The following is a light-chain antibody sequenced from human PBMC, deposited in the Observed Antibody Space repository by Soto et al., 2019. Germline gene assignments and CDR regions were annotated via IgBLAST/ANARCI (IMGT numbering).Light chain of an antibody. V-gene: IGLV2-14*01. CDR1: SNDVGGFNY. CDR2: DVR. J-gene: IGLJ3*02. Sequence: QSVLTQPASVSGSPGQSITISCTGTSNDVGGFNYVSWYQQHPGKAPKLMIYDVRNRPSGVSNRYSGSKSGNTASLIISGLQPEDEADYYCSSYTSIITVVFXGGTQRTVL. CDR3: SSYTSIITVV.